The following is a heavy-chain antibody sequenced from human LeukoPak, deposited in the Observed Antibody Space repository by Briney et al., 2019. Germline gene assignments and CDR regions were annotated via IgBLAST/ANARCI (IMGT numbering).Heavy chain of an antibody. V-gene: IGHV3-23*01. Sequence: GGSLRLSCVASGFPFTLYAMSWVRQAPGKGLEWVSSIGGSSTYYADFVKGRFTISRDTSKNTMDLQMNSLRAEDTAIYYCAKYRGFGDSYDSWGQGTLVTVSS. J-gene: IGHJ4*02. D-gene: IGHD3-10*01. CDR3: AKYRGFGDSYDS. CDR1: GFPFTLYA. CDR2: IGGSST.